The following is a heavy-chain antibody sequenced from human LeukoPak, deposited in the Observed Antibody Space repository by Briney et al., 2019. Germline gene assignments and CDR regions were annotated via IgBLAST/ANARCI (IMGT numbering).Heavy chain of an antibody. CDR2: IKQDGSEK. V-gene: IGHV3-7*04. CDR3: AGGDVDY. CDR1: GFTFSSYG. Sequence: PGGSLRLSCAASGFTFSSYGMSWVRQAPGKGLEWVANIKQDGSEKYYVDSVKGRFTISRDNAKNSLYLQMNSLRAEDTAVYYCAGGDVDYWGQGTLVTVSS. J-gene: IGHJ4*02. D-gene: IGHD2-21*02.